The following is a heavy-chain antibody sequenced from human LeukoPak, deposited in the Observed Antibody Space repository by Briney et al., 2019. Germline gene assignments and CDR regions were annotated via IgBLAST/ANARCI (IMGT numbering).Heavy chain of an antibody. CDR3: ARSNYDFWSGYLYYLDY. CDR2: IKQDGSEK. D-gene: IGHD3-3*01. J-gene: IGHJ4*02. V-gene: IGHV3-7*01. Sequence: GGSLRLSCAASGFTFSTYWMSWVRQAPGKGLEWVANIKQDGSEKYYVDSVKGRFTISGDNAKNSLYLQMNSLRAEDTAVYYCARSNYDFWSGYLYYLDYWGQGTLVTVSS. CDR1: GFTFSTYW.